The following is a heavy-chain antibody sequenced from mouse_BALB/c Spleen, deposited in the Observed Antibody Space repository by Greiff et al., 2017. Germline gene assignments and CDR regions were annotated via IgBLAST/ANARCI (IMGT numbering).Heavy chain of an antibody. CDR2: ISDGGSYT. CDR3: ARGQGTWFAY. J-gene: IGHJ3*01. CDR1: GFTFSDYY. D-gene: IGHD6-1*01. Sequence: EVMLVESGGGLVKPGGSLKLSCAASGFTFSDYYMYWVRQTPEKRLEWVATISDGGSYTYYPASVKGRFTISRDNAKNNLYLQMSSLKSEDTAMYYCARGQGTWFAYWGQGTLVTVSA. V-gene: IGHV5-4*02.